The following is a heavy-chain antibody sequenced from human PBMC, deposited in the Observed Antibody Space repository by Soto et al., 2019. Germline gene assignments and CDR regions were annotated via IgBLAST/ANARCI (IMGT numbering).Heavy chain of an antibody. CDR3: AKDSILLSIAAAGTLHC. D-gene: IGHD6-13*01. Sequence: PVGSLRLSCAASGFTFSSYGMHWVRQAPGKGLEWVAIISYDGSNIYYAGSVKGRFTISRDNSKNTLYLQMNSLRAGDTAVYYCAKDSILLSIAAAGTLHCWGLGTLVTVSS. CDR2: ISYDGSNI. CDR1: GFTFSSYG. J-gene: IGHJ4*02. V-gene: IGHV3-30*18.